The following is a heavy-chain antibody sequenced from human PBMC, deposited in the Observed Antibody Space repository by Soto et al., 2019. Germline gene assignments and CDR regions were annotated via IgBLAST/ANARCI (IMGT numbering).Heavy chain of an antibody. CDR3: ARPVVAGTPDY. Sequence: QVQLVESGGGEVQPGTSLRLSCAASGFTFSRSPMHWVRQAPGKGLDWVGLISADGSSQHYADSVRGRFIISRDNFRSTVSLQMDRLRAEDTAVYYCARPVVAGTPDYWGQGPLVSVSS. D-gene: IGHD2-15*01. V-gene: IGHV3-30-3*01. J-gene: IGHJ4*02. CDR2: ISADGSSQ. CDR1: GFTFSRSP.